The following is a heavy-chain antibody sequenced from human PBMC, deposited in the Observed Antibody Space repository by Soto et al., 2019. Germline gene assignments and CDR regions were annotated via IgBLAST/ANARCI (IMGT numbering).Heavy chain of an antibody. D-gene: IGHD2-15*01. CDR2: IYYSGST. Sequence: SETVSLTCTVSGGSISSGDYYWSWIRQPPGKGLEWIGYIYYSGSTYYNPSLESRPTISVDTSKNQFSLKLSSVTVADTAVYSCARLASGRYCSGVTCYSTPAYFDYSGQGTLVTVSS. CDR1: GGSISSGDYY. V-gene: IGHV4-30-4*01. J-gene: IGHJ4*02. CDR3: ARLASGRYCSGVTCYSTPAYFDY.